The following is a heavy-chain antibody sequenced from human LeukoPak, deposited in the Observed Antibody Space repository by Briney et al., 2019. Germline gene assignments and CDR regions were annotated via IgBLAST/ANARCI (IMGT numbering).Heavy chain of an antibody. CDR2: ISTYNGKT. V-gene: IGHV1-18*01. CDR3: ARGTHYDF. D-gene: IGHD1-26*01. J-gene: IGHJ4*02. Sequence: ASVKVSCTVSGYTFTTFDIGWVRQAPGQGLEWMGWISTYNGKTDYAQKVQGRVTVTTDTSTSTAYMELRSLRSDDTAVYYCARGTHYDFWGQGTLVTASS. CDR1: GYTFTTFD.